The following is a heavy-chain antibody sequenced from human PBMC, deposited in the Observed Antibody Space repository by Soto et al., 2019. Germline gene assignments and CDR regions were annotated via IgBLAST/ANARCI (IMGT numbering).Heavy chain of an antibody. CDR1: GGSITSYY. V-gene: IGHV4-59*01. CDR3: ARGPYYYDSSGYWDY. Sequence: SETLSLTCTVSGGSITSYYWSWIRQSPGKGLEWIGYIYYRGGANNNPSLKSRVTISIDTSKNQFSLKLTSVTAADTAVYYCARGPYYYDSSGYWDYWGQGTLVTVSS. D-gene: IGHD3-22*01. J-gene: IGHJ4*02. CDR2: IYYRGGA.